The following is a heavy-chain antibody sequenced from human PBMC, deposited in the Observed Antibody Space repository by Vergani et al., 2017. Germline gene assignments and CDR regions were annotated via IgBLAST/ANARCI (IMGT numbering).Heavy chain of an antibody. CDR2: ISSSSSTI. V-gene: IGHV3-48*03. Sequence: EVQLVESGGGLVQPGGSLRLSCAASGFTFSSYEMNWVRQAPGKGLEWVSYISSSSSTIYYADSVKGRFTISRDNAKNSLYLQMNSLRAEDTAVYYCARGPYSSSWYPPGMDVWGQGTTVTVSS. D-gene: IGHD6-13*01. CDR3: ARGPYSSSWYPPGMDV. J-gene: IGHJ6*02. CDR1: GFTFSSYE.